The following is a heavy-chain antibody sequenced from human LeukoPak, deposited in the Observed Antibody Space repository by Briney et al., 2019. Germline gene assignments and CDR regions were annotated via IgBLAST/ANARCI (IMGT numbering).Heavy chain of an antibody. D-gene: IGHD3-22*01. J-gene: IGHJ4*02. Sequence: WASVKVSCKASGYTFTSCYMHWVRQAPGQRLEWMGWINAGNGNTKYSQEFQGRVTITRDTSASTAYMELSSLRSEDMAVYYCARSPPGENYYDSSGYSLIFDYWGQGTLVTVSS. CDR3: ARSPPGENYYDSSGYSLIFDY. V-gene: IGHV1-3*03. CDR2: INAGNGNT. CDR1: GYTFTSCY.